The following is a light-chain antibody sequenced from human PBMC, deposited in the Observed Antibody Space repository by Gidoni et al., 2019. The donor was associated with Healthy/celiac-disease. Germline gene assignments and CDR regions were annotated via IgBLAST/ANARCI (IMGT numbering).Light chain of an antibody. J-gene: IGLJ2*01. Sequence: QSALTQPASVSGSPGQSLTISCTGTSSDVGGYNYVSWYQQHPGKAPKLMIYDVSNRPSGVSNRFSGSKSGNTDSLTISGLQAEDEADYYCSSYTSSSTSVVFGGGTKLTVL. V-gene: IGLV2-14*01. CDR1: SSDVGGYNY. CDR3: SSYTSSSTSVV. CDR2: DVS.